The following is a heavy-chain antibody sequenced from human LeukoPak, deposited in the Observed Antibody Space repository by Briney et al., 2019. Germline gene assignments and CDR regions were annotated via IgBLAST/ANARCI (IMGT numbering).Heavy chain of an antibody. CDR2: IYSGGST. Sequence: PGGSLRLSCAASGFTVSSNYMSWVRQAPGKGLEWVSVIYSGGSTYYADSVKGRFTISRDNSKNTLYLQMNSLRAEDTAVYYCARGEEVYYDFWSGYYLDYWGQGTLVTVSS. CDR3: ARGEEVYYDFWSGYYLDY. D-gene: IGHD3-3*01. V-gene: IGHV3-53*01. J-gene: IGHJ4*02. CDR1: GFTVSSNY.